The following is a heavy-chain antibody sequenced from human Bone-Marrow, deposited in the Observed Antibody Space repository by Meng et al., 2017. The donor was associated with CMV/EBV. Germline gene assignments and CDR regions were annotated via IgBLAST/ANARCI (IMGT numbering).Heavy chain of an antibody. CDR1: GFTFSSYD. CDR2: IGTAGDT. CDR3: ARESGDYDAFDY. Sequence: ETLSLPCAASGFTFSSYDMHWVRQATGKGLEWVSAIGTAGDTYYPGSVKGRFTISRENAKNSLYLQMDSLRAGDTAVYYCARESGDYDAFDYWGQRTLVTVSS. D-gene: IGHD4-17*01. V-gene: IGHV3-13*01. J-gene: IGHJ4*02.